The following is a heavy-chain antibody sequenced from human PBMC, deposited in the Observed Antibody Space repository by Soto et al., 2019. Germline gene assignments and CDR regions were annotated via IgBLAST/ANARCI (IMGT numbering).Heavy chain of an antibody. J-gene: IGHJ5*02. CDR1: GFTFRSFT. CDR3: TRDASRDSSARGWFDP. Sequence: GGSLRLSCAVSGFTFRSFTMNWVRQAPGKGLERVSTISSNSAYIYYTDALRGRFTISRDNAKNSLHLQMNSLRAEDTAVYYCTRDASRDSSARGWFDPWGPGTLVTVSS. V-gene: IGHV3-21*01. CDR2: ISSNSAYI. D-gene: IGHD6-13*01.